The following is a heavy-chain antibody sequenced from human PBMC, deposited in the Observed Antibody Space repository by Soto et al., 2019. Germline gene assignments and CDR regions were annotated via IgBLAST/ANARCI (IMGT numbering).Heavy chain of an antibody. CDR2: IVVGSGNT. J-gene: IGHJ4*02. D-gene: IGHD4-17*01. CDR3: AADDHGGNFGY. Sequence: QMQLVQSGPEVKKPGTSVKVSCKASGFTFTSSAVQWVRQARGQRLEWIGWIVVGSGNTNYAQKFQERVTITRDMSTSTAYMELSSLRSEDTAVYYCAADDHGGNFGYWGQGTLVTVSS. V-gene: IGHV1-58*01. CDR1: GFTFTSSA.